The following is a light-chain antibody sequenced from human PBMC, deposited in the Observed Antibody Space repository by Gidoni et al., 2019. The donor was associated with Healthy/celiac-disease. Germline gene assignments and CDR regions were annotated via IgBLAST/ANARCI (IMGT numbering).Light chain of an antibody. Sequence: EIVVTQSPLSLPVTPGEPASISCKSSQSLLHRNGYNYLDWYLQKPGQSPQLQIYLTSNRASGVPDRFSGSGSGTDFTLKISRVEAEDVGVYYCMQALRTWTFGQGTRVEIK. CDR3: MQALRTWT. CDR1: QSLLHRNGYNY. V-gene: IGKV2-28*01. J-gene: IGKJ1*01. CDR2: LTS.